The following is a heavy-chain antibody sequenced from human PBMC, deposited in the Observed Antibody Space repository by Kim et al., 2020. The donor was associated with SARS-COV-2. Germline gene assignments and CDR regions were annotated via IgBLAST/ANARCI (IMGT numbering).Heavy chain of an antibody. Sequence: YIPTLKSLVTISVDTSRNQFSLTLSSVTAADTAVYYCAGGGDSYGYAFDYWGQGTLVTVSS. J-gene: IGHJ4*02. D-gene: IGHD5-18*01. CDR3: AGGGDSYGYAFDY. V-gene: IGHV4-59*09.